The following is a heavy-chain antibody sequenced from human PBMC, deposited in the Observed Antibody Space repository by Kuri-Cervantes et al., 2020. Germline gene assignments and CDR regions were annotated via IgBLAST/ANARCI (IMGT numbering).Heavy chain of an antibody. CDR3: AKAGHYGDNNAFDI. D-gene: IGHD4-17*01. CDR1: GFTFSSYA. V-gene: IGHV3-9*01. Sequence: SLKISCAASGFTFSSYAMSWVRQAPGKGLEWVSGISWNSGSIGYADSVKGRFTISRDNAKNSLYLQMNSLRAEDTALYYCAKAGHYGDNNAFDIWGQGTMVTVSS. J-gene: IGHJ3*02. CDR2: ISWNSGSI.